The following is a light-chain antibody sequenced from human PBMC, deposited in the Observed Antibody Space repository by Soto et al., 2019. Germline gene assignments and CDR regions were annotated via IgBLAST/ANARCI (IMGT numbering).Light chain of an antibody. CDR2: QVS. V-gene: IGLV3-1*01. J-gene: IGLJ2*01. Sequence: SYELTQPPSVSVSPGQTASITCSGDKLGDKYACWYQQKPGQSPVLVIYQVSKRPSGIPERFSGSNSGNTATLTISGTQAMDEADYYCQAWDSSTAVFGGGTKLTV. CDR3: QAWDSSTAV. CDR1: KLGDKY.